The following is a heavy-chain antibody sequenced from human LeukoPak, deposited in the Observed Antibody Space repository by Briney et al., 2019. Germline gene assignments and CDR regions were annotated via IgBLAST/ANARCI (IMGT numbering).Heavy chain of an antibody. CDR2: IYYSGST. CDR1: GGSISSYY. CDR3: ARFKRVTQPAGGWFDP. D-gene: IGHD2-21*02. V-gene: IGHV4-59*08. Sequence: SETLSLTCTVSGGSISSYYWSWIRQPPGKGLEWIWYIYYSGSTNYNPSLKSRVTISVDTSKNQFSLKLSSVAAADTAVYYCARFKRVTQPAGGWFDPWGQGTLVTVSS. J-gene: IGHJ5*02.